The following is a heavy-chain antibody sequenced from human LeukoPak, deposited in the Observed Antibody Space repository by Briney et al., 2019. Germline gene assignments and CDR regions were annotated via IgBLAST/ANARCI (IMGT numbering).Heavy chain of an antibody. CDR2: IYPSDSDI. CDR1: GYNFTTSW. D-gene: IGHD4-23*01. CDR3: ARPATLSPYGGNLYFDY. V-gene: IGHV5-51*01. Sequence: GESLKISCQGFGYNFTTSWIGWVRQKPGKGLEWMGIIYPSDSDIKYSPSFQGQVTISADKSISTAYLQWSSLKASDTAMYYCARPATLSPYGGNLYFDYWGQGTLVTVSS. J-gene: IGHJ4*02.